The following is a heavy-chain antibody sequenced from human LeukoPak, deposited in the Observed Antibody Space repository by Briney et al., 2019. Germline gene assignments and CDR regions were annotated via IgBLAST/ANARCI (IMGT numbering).Heavy chain of an antibody. CDR2: IYYSGST. J-gene: IGHJ4*02. CDR3: ARGHYDYVWGSYHFDY. CDR1: GGSISSYY. V-gene: IGHV4-59*01. D-gene: IGHD3-16*01. Sequence: SETLSLTCTVSGGSISSYYWSWIRQPPGKGLEWIGYIYYSGSTNYNPSPKSRVTISVDTSKNQFSLKLSSVTAADTAVYYCARGHYDYVWGSYHFDYWGQGTLVTVSS.